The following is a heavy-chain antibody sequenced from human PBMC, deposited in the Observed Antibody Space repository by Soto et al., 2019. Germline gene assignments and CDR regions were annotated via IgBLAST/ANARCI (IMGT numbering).Heavy chain of an antibody. CDR1: GGTFSSYA. J-gene: IGHJ2*01. CDR2: IIPIFGTA. Sequence: QVQLVQSGAEVKKPGSSVKVSCKASGGTFSSYAISWVRQAPGQGLEWMGGIIPIFGTANYAQKFQGRVTXXAXEXVSTAYMELSSLRSEDTAVYYCARVANGDYYWYFDLWGRGTLVTVSS. CDR3: ARVANGDYYWYFDL. V-gene: IGHV1-69*12. D-gene: IGHD4-17*01.